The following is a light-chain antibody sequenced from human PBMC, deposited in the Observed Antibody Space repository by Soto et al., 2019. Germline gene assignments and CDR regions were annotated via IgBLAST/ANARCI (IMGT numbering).Light chain of an antibody. J-gene: IGKJ4*01. CDR2: AAS. CDR1: HGIRSY. Sequence: DIQRTQSPSSVSAAVGDTLTLSCRASHGIRSYLAWYQQKPGKAPKLLIYAASTLQSGVPSRFSGSVSGTDFTLTITSLQPEDFAAYYCQQLYSYPRTFGGGTKVDI. V-gene: IGKV1-9*01. CDR3: QQLYSYPRT.